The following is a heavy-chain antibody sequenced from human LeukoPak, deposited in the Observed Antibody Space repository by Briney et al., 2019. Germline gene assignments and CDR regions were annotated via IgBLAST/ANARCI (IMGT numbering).Heavy chain of an antibody. J-gene: IGHJ4*02. CDR1: GGSFSGYY. CDR3: ARRPKPWGMDY. V-gene: IGHV4-34*01. Sequence: PSETLSLTCAVYGGSFSGYYWSWIRQPPGKGLEWIGEINHSGSTNYNPSLKSRVTISVDTSKNQFSLKLSSVTAADTAVYYCARRPKPWGMDYWGQGTLVTVSS. D-gene: IGHD3-16*01. CDR2: INHSGST.